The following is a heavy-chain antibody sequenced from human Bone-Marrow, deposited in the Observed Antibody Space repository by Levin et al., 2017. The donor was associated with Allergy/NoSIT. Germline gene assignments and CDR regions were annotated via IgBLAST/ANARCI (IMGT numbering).Heavy chain of an antibody. V-gene: IGHV1-46*01. D-gene: IGHD6-19*01. CDR1: GYTFTSNY. CDR3: ARADINPDYSSTWFFDY. J-gene: IGHJ4*02. Sequence: ATVKVSCKASGYTFTSNYIHWVRQAPGQGLEWIGGINPSGGRTNYAQMFQGRVTMTRDTSTSTVYMELSSLRFEDTAVYYCARADINPDYSSTWFFDYWGQGTLVTVSS. CDR2: INPSGGRT.